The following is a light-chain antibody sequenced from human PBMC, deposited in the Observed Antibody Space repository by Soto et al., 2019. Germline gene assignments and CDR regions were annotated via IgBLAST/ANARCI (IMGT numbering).Light chain of an antibody. V-gene: IGLV4-69*01. CDR1: SGHSSYA. CDR3: QTWGTGILV. J-gene: IGLJ3*02. Sequence: QLVLTQSHSASASLGASFKLTCTLSSGHSSYAIAWHQQQPEKGPRYLMKLNSDGSHSKGDGIPDRFSGSSSGAERYLTISSLQSEDEADYYCQTWGTGILVFGGGTKLTVL. CDR2: LNSDGSH.